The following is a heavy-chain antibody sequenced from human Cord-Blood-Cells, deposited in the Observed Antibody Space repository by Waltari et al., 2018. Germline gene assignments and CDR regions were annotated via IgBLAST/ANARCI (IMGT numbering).Heavy chain of an antibody. V-gene: IGHV4-4*02. CDR3: ATLGGYGDYDAFDI. D-gene: IGHD4-17*01. CDR2: IYHSGST. Sequence: QVQLQESGPGLVKPSGTLSPTCAVAGGSISSSNWWSWVRQPPGKGREWIGEIYHSGSTNYNPSLKSRVTISVDKSKNQFSLKLSSVTAADTAVYYCATLGGYGDYDAFDIWGQGTMVTVSS. J-gene: IGHJ3*02. CDR1: GGSISSSNW.